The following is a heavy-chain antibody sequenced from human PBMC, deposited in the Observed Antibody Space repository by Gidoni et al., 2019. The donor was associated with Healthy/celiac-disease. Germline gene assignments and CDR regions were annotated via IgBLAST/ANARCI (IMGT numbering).Heavy chain of an antibody. CDR2: ISYDGSNK. J-gene: IGHJ4*02. CDR1: GFTFSSYG. Sequence: QVQLVESGGGVVQPGRSLRLSCAAYGFTFSSYGMHWVRQAPGKGLEWVAVISYDGSNKYYSDSVKGRFTISRDNSKNTLYLQMNSLRAEDTAVYYCAKDHNPGDYWGQGTLVTVSS. V-gene: IGHV3-30*18. D-gene: IGHD1-1*01. CDR3: AKDHNPGDY.